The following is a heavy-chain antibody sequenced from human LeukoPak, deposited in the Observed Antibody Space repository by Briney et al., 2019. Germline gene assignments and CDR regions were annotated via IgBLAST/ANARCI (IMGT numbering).Heavy chain of an antibody. CDR3: AERDSSGFIDY. Sequence: GGSLRLSCAASGFTFSIYAMSGGRQAPGKGLEWVSTISGSGGSTYYADSVKGRFTISRDNSKNTLYLQINSLRAQDTAVYCCAERDSSGFIDYWGQGTLVTVSS. CDR2: ISGSGGST. J-gene: IGHJ4*02. D-gene: IGHD3-22*01. V-gene: IGHV3-23*01. CDR1: GFTFSIYA.